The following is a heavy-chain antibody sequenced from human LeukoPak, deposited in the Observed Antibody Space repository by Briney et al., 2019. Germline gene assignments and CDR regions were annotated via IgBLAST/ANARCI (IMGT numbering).Heavy chain of an antibody. CDR2: IKQDGSEK. J-gene: IGHJ4*02. V-gene: IGHV3-7*01. CDR3: ARASSSWYDPWYFDY. Sequence: GGSLRLSCAASGFTFSSYWMSWVRQAPGKGLEWVANIKQDGSEKYYVDSVKGRFTISRDNAKNSLYLQMNSLRAEDTAVYYCARASSSWYDPWYFDYWGQGTLVTVSS. CDR1: GFTFSSYW. D-gene: IGHD6-13*01.